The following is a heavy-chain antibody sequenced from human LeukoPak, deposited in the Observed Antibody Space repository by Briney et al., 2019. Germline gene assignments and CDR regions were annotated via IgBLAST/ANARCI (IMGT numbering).Heavy chain of an antibody. CDR3: ASLRTGYYYYYYGMDV. Sequence: PSQTLSLTCTVSGGSISSGDYYWSWIRQPPGKGLEWIGYIYYSGSAYYNPSLKSRVTISVDTSKNQFSLKLSSVTAADTAVYYCASLRTGYYYYYYGMDVWGQGTTVTVSS. J-gene: IGHJ6*02. CDR1: GGSISSGDYY. D-gene: IGHD7-27*01. CDR2: IYYSGSA. V-gene: IGHV4-30-4*01.